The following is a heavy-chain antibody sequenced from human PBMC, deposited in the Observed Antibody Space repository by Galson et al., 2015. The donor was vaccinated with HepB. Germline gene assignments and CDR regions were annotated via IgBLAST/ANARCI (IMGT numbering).Heavy chain of an antibody. CDR3: ARAPRGYSGYVSGMDV. CDR1: GFTFSSYS. Sequence: SLRLSCAASGFTFSSYSMNWVRQAPGRGLEWVSSISSSSSYIYYADSVKGRFTISRDNAKNSLYLQMNSLRAEDTAVYYCARAPRGYSGYVSGMDVWGQGTTVTVSS. CDR2: ISSSSSYI. D-gene: IGHD5-12*01. J-gene: IGHJ6*02. V-gene: IGHV3-21*01.